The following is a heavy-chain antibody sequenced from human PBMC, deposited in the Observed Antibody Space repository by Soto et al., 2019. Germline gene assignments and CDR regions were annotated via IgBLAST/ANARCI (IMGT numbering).Heavy chain of an antibody. CDR2: IYWDGDR. CDR3: AHPKNSYFDY. Sequence: QITLKESGPTLVKPTQTLTLTCTFSGFSLTISGEGVAWIRQPPGKALEWLALIYWDGDRRYSPSLKTRLTITEVSSKSRFVLTMTNMDPLDTATYYCAHPKNSYFDYWGQGSLVTVSS. J-gene: IGHJ4*02. CDR1: GFSLTISGEG. V-gene: IGHV2-5*02.